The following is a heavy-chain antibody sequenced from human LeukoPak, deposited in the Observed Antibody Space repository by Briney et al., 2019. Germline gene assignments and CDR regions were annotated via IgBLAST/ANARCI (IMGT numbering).Heavy chain of an antibody. Sequence: PGGSLRLSCAASGFTFSNYAMSWVRQAPGKGLECSGISGSGSSTYYADSVKGRFTTSRDNSKSTLYLQMNSLRAEDTAVYYCAKVDYSSSWYYFDYWGQGTLVTVSS. CDR1: GFTFSNYA. CDR3: AKVDYSSSWYYFDY. V-gene: IGHV3-23*01. CDR2: ISGSGSST. J-gene: IGHJ4*02. D-gene: IGHD6-13*01.